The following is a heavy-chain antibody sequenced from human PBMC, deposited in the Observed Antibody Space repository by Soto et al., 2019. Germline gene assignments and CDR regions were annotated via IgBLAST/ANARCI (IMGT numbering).Heavy chain of an antibody. V-gene: IGHV1-18*01. J-gene: IGHJ4*02. D-gene: IGHD4-17*01. Sequence: ASVKVSCKGSGYTFSSFGIGWVRQAPEQGLEWMGWISVYNGDTNFAQRFQGRVTMTTDTSTNTADMELRSLRSDDTAVYYCARDRPEYGDYGSFDHWGQGTLVTVSS. CDR1: GYTFSSFG. CDR2: ISVYNGDT. CDR3: ARDRPEYGDYGSFDH.